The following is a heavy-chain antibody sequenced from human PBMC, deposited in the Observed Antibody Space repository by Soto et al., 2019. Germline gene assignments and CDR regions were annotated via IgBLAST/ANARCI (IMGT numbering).Heavy chain of an antibody. D-gene: IGHD3-22*01. J-gene: IGHJ4*02. CDR2: IYYSGST. CDR3: ARGGSGYYYFSFPFDY. Sequence: SETLSLTCTVSGGSISSGGYYWSWIRQHPGKGLEWIGYIYYSGSTYYNPSLKSRVTISVDTSKNQFSLKLSSVTAADTAVYYCARGGSGYYYFSFPFDYWGQGTLVTVS. V-gene: IGHV4-31*03. CDR1: GGSISSGGYY.